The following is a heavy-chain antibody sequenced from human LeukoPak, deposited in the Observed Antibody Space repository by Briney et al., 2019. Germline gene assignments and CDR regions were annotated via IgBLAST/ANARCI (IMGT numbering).Heavy chain of an antibody. J-gene: IGHJ4*02. CDR2: FYSGGST. CDR3: ARGIAAVVSIRPYYYFDF. Sequence: GGSLRLSCAASGLIVSSNYMSWVRQAPGKGLEWVSVFYSGGSTYYADSVKGRFIISRDNSKNTLYLQLTSLRAEDTAVYYCARGIAAVVSIRPYYYFDFWGQGALVTVSS. V-gene: IGHV3-66*01. D-gene: IGHD6-13*01. CDR1: GLIVSSNY.